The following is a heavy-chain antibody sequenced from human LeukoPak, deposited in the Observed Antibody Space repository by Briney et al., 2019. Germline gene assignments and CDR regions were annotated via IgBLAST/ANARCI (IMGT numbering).Heavy chain of an antibody. Sequence: GGSLGLSCAASGFTFSSYSMNWVRQAPGKGLEWVSSISSSSSYIYYADSVKGRFTISRDNAKNSLYLQMNSLRAEDTAVYYCASGRGYSYGDDAFDIWGQGTMVTVCS. J-gene: IGHJ3*02. CDR1: GFTFSSYS. D-gene: IGHD5-18*01. CDR3: ASGRGYSYGDDAFDI. CDR2: ISSSSSYI. V-gene: IGHV3-21*01.